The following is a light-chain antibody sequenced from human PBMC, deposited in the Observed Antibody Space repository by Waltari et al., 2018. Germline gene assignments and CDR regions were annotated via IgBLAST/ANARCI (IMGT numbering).Light chain of an antibody. J-gene: IGLJ3*02. CDR2: DVT. V-gene: IGLV2-11*01. CDR1: SSNIGTYDY. CDR3: CSYGGRHTIL. Sequence: QSALTQPRSVSASPGQSVTISCAGSSSNIGTYDYVSWYQQHPGKAPLLLIYDVTERPSGVPDRFSGSKSDNTASLTISGLRAEDDGHYYCCSYGGRHTILFGGGTSLTVL.